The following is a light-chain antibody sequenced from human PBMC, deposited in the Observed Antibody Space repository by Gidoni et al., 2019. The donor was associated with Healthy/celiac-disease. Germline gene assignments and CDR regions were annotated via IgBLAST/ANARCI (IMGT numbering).Light chain of an antibody. CDR2: KAS. J-gene: IGKJ2*01. CDR1: QSISSW. Sequence: QSISSWLAWYQQKPGKAPKLLIYKASSLESGVPSRFSGSGSGTEFTLTISSLQPDDFATYYCQQYNSYSYTFGQGTKLEIK. CDR3: QQYNSYSYT. V-gene: IGKV1-5*03.